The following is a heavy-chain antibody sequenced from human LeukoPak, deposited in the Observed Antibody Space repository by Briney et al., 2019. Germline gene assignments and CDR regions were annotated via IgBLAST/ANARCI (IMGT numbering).Heavy chain of an antibody. Sequence: GGSLRLSCAASGFTFSSYGMHWVRQAPGKGLEWVANIKQDGSEKYYVDSVKGRFTISRDNAKNSLYLQMNSLRAEDTAVYYCAREGGYPYFDYWGQGTLVTVSS. D-gene: IGHD3-22*01. CDR1: GFTFSSYG. V-gene: IGHV3-7*01. CDR2: IKQDGSEK. J-gene: IGHJ4*02. CDR3: AREGGYPYFDY.